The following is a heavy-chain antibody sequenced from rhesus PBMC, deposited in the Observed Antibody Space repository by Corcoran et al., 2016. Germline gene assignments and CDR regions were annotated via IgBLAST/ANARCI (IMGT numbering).Heavy chain of an antibody. CDR3: SRGGVRFGDV. Sequence: DVQLVESGGGLVKPGGSLRLSCVGSGFTFSDQEMHWVRQAPGKGLECVSVFRESRDTAFYADSVKGRFTVSRDNAKNSLFLQMNSLRAEDTAIYSCSRGGVRFGDVWGAGVLVTVSS. D-gene: IGHD3-3*01. V-gene: IGHV3-100*02. J-gene: IGHJ5-1*01. CDR1: GFTFSDQE. CDR2: FRESRDTA.